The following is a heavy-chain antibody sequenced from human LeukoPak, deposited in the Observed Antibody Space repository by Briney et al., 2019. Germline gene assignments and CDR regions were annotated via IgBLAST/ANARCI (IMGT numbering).Heavy chain of an antibody. J-gene: IGHJ1*01. CDR2: IKQDGIEK. D-gene: IGHD3-22*01. V-gene: IGHV3-7*01. CDR3: ATCSSGYYCDHFQT. Sequence: GGPLRLSCTASGFTFSNYWMTWIRQAPGKGLEWVANIKQDGIEKYNVDPVEGRFTVSRDNSKNSLFLQIESLRAADTAVYYCATCSSGYYCDHFQTWGQGSLVTVSS. CDR1: GFTFSNYW.